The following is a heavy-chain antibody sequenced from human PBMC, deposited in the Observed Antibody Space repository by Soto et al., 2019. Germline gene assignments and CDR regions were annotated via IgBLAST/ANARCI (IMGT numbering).Heavy chain of an antibody. V-gene: IGHV3-74*01. J-gene: IGHJ5*02. CDR2: INEDESNT. CDR1: GFTFSNYW. D-gene: IGHD3-3*01. Sequence: GSLRLSCATSGFTFSNYWMHWVRQAPGKGPVWVSRINEDESNTNYADSVKGRFTISRDNAKNTLYLQMNSLRAEDTAVYYCARASLAWSLDPWGQGTLVTVSS. CDR3: ARASLAWSLDP.